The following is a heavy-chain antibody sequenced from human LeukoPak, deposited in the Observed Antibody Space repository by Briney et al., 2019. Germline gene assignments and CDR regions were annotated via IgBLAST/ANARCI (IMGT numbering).Heavy chain of an antibody. CDR1: GFTFSNFA. CDR3: ARVRGGRSWYYYGMDV. J-gene: IGHJ6*02. V-gene: IGHV3-30-3*01. Sequence: QPGGSLRLSCAASGFTFSNFAKHWVRQAPGKGLEWVAVISYDGDNEYYADSVKGQFTISRDNSKDRLYLQMNSLRPEDTAMYYCARVRGGRSWYYYGMDVWGRGTTVTVSS. D-gene: IGHD3-16*01. CDR2: ISYDGDNE.